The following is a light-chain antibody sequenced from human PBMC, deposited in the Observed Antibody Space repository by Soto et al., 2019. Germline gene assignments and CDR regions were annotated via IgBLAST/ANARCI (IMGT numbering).Light chain of an antibody. CDR3: QHYDNLPPT. CDR1: QDISNY. V-gene: IGKV1-33*01. Sequence: DIQMTQSPSSLSASVGDRVTITCQASQDISNYLNWYQQKPGKAPKLLIYDASNLKTGVPSRFSGSGSGTHFTFTISSLQPEDVATYYCQHYDNLPPTFGGGTKVEIK. CDR2: DAS. J-gene: IGKJ4*01.